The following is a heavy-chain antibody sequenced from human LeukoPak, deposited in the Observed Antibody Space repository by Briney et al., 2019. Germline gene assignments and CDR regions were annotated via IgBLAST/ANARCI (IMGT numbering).Heavy chain of an antibody. CDR3: ARGDYYYYYYMDV. Sequence: PGGSLRLSCAASGFTFSDYYMSWIRQAPGKGPEWVSYISSSGSTIYYADSVRGRFTISRDNAKNSLYLQMNSLRAEDTAVYYCARGDYYYYYYMDVWGKGTTVTVSS. V-gene: IGHV3-11*01. J-gene: IGHJ6*03. CDR2: ISSSGSTI. D-gene: IGHD3-16*01. CDR1: GFTFSDYY.